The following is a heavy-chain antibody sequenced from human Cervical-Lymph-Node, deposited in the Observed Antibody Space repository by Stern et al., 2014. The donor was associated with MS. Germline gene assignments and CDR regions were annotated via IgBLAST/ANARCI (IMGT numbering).Heavy chain of an antibody. Sequence: VQLVESGAEVKKPGASVKVSCKASGYTFTSYDINWVRQATGQGLEWMGWMNHNSGNTGYAQKFQGRVTMTRNTSISTAYMELSSLRSEDTAVYYCARDCKLRRFGSRGWFDPWGQGTLVTVSS. D-gene: IGHD3-10*01. J-gene: IGHJ5*02. CDR1: GYTFTSYD. CDR2: MNHNSGNT. V-gene: IGHV1-8*01. CDR3: ARDCKLRRFGSRGWFDP.